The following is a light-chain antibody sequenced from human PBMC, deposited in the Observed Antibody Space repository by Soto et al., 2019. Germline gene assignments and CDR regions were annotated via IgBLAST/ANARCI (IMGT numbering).Light chain of an antibody. CDR3: QQYNNWPPLT. J-gene: IGKJ4*01. V-gene: IGKV1-5*03. Sequence: DIQLTQSPSTLSASVGDRVTITCRASQSISSWLAWYQQKPGKAPKFLIYKTSNLESGVPSRFSGSGSGTEFTLTISSLQSEDFAVYYCQQYNNWPPLTFGGGTKVEIK. CDR1: QSISSW. CDR2: KTS.